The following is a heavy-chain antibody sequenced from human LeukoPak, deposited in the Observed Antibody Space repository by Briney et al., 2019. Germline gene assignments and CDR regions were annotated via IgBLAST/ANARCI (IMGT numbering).Heavy chain of an antibody. CDR3: PSALLSRAFYI. D-gene: IGHD3-10*01. CDR2: INAGDGNT. V-gene: IGHV1-3*01. CDR1: GYTFTSYA. J-gene: IGHJ3*02. Sequence: ASVKVSCKASGYTFTSYAMHWVRQAPGQRLEWMGWINAGDGNTKYSQKVQGRVTITRDTSASTAYMELSSLRSEDTAVYCCPSALLSRAFYIWGKGAMVTV.